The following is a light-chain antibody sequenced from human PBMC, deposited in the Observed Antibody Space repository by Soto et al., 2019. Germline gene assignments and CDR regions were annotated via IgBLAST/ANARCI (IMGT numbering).Light chain of an antibody. CDR1: QSVTSNY. J-gene: IGKJ1*01. V-gene: IGKV3-20*01. CDR2: GAS. Sequence: EIVLTQSPGTLSLSPGERATLSCGARQSVTSNYLAWYQQKPGQAPRLLSFGASIRVTGIPDRFIASGSGTDFSLTVSRLESEDFAVYYCQRYVTSRTTFGQGTKVQVK. CDR3: QRYVTSRTT.